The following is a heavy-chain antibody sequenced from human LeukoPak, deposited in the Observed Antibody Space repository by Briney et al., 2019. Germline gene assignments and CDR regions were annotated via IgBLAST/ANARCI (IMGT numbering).Heavy chain of an antibody. J-gene: IGHJ4*02. V-gene: IGHV3-15*01. CDR3: SSGNY. D-gene: IGHD5-12*01. CDR1: GGSFSGYY. CDR2: IKSKTDGGTT. Sequence: ETLSLTCAVYGGSFSGYYWSWIRQPPGKGLEWVGRIKSKTDGGTTDYAAPVKGRFTISRDDSKDTLYLQMNSLKTEDTAVYYCSSGNYWGQGTLVTVSS.